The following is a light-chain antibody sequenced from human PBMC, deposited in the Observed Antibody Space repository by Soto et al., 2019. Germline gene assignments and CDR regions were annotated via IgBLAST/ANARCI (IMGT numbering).Light chain of an antibody. V-gene: IGKV1-8*01. CDR2: AAS. CDR3: QQYYSYPET. CDR1: QGISSY. J-gene: IGKJ1*01. Sequence: AIRMTQSPSSFSASTGDRVTITCRASQGISSYLAWYQQKPGKAPKLLIYAASTLQSGVPSRFSGSGSGTDFTLTISCLQSEDFATYYRQQYYSYPETFGQGTKADIK.